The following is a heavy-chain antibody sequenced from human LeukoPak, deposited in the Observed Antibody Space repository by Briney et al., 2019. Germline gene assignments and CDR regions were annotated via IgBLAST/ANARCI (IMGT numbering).Heavy chain of an antibody. V-gene: IGHV1-8*01. CDR2: MNPNSGNT. CDR1: GYTFTSYD. Sequence: VKVSCKASGYTFTSYDINWVRQATGQGLEWMGWMNPNSGNTGYAQKFQGRVTMTRNTSISTAYMELSSLRAEDTAVYYCARDPLGYCSSTSCYENLYGMDVWGQGTTVTVSS. CDR3: ARDPLGYCSSTSCYENLYGMDV. D-gene: IGHD2-2*01. J-gene: IGHJ6*02.